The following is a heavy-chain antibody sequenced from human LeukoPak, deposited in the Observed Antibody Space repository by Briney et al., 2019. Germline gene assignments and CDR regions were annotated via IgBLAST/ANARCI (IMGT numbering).Heavy chain of an antibody. J-gene: IGHJ4*02. CDR2: ISYDGSNK. V-gene: IGHV3-30*19. D-gene: IGHD3-16*02. CDR3: ARGKALHTYYDYVWGSYRYTGYFDY. CDR1: GFTFSSYG. Sequence: PGRSLRLSCAASGFTFSSYGMHWVRQAPGKELEWVAVISYDGSNKYYADSVKGRFTISRDNSKNTLYLQMNSLRAEDTAVYYCARGKALHTYYDYVWGSYRYTGYFDYWGQGTLVTVSS.